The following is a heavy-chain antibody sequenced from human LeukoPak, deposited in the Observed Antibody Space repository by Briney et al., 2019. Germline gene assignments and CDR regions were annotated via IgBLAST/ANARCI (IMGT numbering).Heavy chain of an antibody. V-gene: IGHV5-51*01. CDR3: ARTGDSSGYSSDAFDI. J-gene: IGHJ3*02. CDR2: IYPGDSDT. Sequence: GESLKISXKGSGYSFTSYWIGWVRQMPGKGLEWMGIIYPGDSDTIYSPSFQGQVTISADKSISTAYLQWSSLKASDTAMYYCARTGDSSGYSSDAFDIWGQGTMVTVSS. D-gene: IGHD3-22*01. CDR1: GYSFTSYW.